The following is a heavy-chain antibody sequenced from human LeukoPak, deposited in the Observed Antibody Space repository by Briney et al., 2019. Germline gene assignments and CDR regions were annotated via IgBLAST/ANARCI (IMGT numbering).Heavy chain of an antibody. CDR2: IYHSGST. CDR3: AREIPAGTTYFDY. CDR1: GGSISSGGYS. J-gene: IGHJ4*02. V-gene: IGHV4-30-2*01. D-gene: IGHD1-7*01. Sequence: PSQTLSLTCAVSGGSISSGGYSWSWIRQPPGKGLEWIGYIYHSGSTYYNPSLKSRVTISVDRSKNQFSLKLSSVTAAGTAVYYCAREIPAGTTYFDYWGQGTLVTVSS.